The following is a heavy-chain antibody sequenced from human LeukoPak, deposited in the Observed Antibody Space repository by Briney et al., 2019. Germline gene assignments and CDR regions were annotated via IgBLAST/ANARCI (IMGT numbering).Heavy chain of an antibody. V-gene: IGHV3-73*01. CDR2: IRSKANSYAT. Sequence: GGSLKLSCAASGFTFSGSAMHWVRQASGKGLEWVGRIRSKANSYATAHAASVKGRFTISRDDSKNTAYPQMNSLKTEDTAVYYCTRQDGDYELDYWGQGTLVTVSS. J-gene: IGHJ4*02. D-gene: IGHD4-17*01. CDR1: GFTFSGSA. CDR3: TRQDGDYELDY.